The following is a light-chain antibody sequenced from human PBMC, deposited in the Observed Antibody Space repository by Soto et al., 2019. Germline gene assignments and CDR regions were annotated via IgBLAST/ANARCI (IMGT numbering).Light chain of an antibody. CDR1: QSVARRQ. Sequence: EVLLTQSPGTLSLSPGERATLSCRTSQSVARRQIVWYQQRGDQAPRLLIYAASDSATGLPVRFSARASGTDFDRTISRLEPAEFAVYFCQYSGVSPRPFGQGNRVEVK. V-gene: IGKV3-20*01. CDR2: AAS. J-gene: IGKJ1*01. CDR3: QYSGVSPRP.